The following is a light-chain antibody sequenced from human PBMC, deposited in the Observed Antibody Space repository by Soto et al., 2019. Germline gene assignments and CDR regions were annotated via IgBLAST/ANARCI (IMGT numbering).Light chain of an antibody. J-gene: IGKJ1*01. Sequence: IGLTQSPSTLSLSPGERATLSCRASQGFXSYFGWYQKKPGQAPRVLIYXASNRATGIPARFSGSGCGTDFTLTISSLEPEDFAVYCCQQRSYWPTFGQGTKVEIK. CDR1: QGFXSY. CDR2: XAS. V-gene: IGKV3-11*01. CDR3: QQRSYWPT.